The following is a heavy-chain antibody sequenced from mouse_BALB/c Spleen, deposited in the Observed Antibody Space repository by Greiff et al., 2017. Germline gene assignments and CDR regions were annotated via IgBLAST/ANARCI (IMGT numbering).Heavy chain of an antibody. V-gene: IGHV5-6-5*01. Sequence: VMLVESGGGLVKPGGSLKLSCAASGFTFSSYAMSWVRQTPEKRLEWVASISSGGSTYYPDSVKGRFTISRDNARNILYLQMSSLRSEDTAMYYCARDDYDDYWGQGTTLTVSS. CDR2: ISSGGST. J-gene: IGHJ2*01. CDR1: GFTFSSYA. CDR3: ARDDYDDY. D-gene: IGHD2-4*01.